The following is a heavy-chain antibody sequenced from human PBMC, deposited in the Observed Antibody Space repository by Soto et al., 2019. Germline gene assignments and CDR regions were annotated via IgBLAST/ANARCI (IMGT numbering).Heavy chain of an antibody. Sequence: GESLKISCAASGFTFSSYAMSWVRQAPGKGLEWVSAISGSGGSTYYADSVKGRFTISRDNSKNTLYLQMNSLRAEDTAVYYCAKDLGMHIVVVTALDYWGQGTLVTVSS. D-gene: IGHD2-21*02. V-gene: IGHV3-23*01. CDR3: AKDLGMHIVVVTALDY. CDR1: GFTFSSYA. CDR2: ISGSGGST. J-gene: IGHJ4*02.